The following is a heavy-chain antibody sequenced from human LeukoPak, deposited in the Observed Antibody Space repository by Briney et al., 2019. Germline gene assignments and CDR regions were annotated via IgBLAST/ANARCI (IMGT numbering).Heavy chain of an antibody. CDR3: ARSPERLGQGYLDS. V-gene: IGHV3-30*04. CDR1: GFTFSSYS. Sequence: GRSLRLSCAASGFTFSSYSMHWVRQAPGKGLEWLTLISYHGSNKEYTDSVKGRFTISRDNSKNTLFLQMNSLRTEDTAIYFCARSPERLGQGYLDSWGQGILVTVSS. D-gene: IGHD3/OR15-3a*01. J-gene: IGHJ4*02. CDR2: ISYHGSNK.